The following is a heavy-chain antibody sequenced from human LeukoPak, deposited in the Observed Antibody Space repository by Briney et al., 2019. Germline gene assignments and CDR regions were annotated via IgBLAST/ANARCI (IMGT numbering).Heavy chain of an antibody. CDR3: ARESGLYGSGSRY. Sequence: VTVSCKASGYTFTSYDFNWVRQATGQGLEWMGWMNPNSGNTGYTQKFQGRVTMTRNTAISTAYMELSSLRSEDTAVYYCARESGLYGSGSRYWGQGTLVTVSS. D-gene: IGHD3-10*01. CDR2: MNPNSGNT. CDR1: GYTFTSYD. J-gene: IGHJ4*02. V-gene: IGHV1-8*01.